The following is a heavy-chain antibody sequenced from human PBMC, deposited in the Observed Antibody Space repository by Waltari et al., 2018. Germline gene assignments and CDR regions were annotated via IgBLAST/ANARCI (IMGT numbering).Heavy chain of an antibody. CDR3: ASRIVGAHYGDY. CDR2: TTPIIGTA. J-gene: IGHJ4*02. CDR1: GGTFRSYA. V-gene: IGHV1-69*05. Sequence: QVQLVQSGAAVTKPGSSLTVSCQASGGTFRSYAISWVRLAPGQGLEWRGGTTPIIGTANYAQKVQGRVRITKDESTSTAYMELGSLGTEDTAVYYGASRIVGAHYGDYWGQGTLVTVSS. D-gene: IGHD1-26*01.